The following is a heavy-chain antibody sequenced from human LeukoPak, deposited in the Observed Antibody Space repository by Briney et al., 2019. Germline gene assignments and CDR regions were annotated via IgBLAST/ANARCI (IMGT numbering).Heavy chain of an antibody. V-gene: IGHV4-39*01. CDR2: IYYCGST. Sequence: SETLSLTCTVSGGSISSSSYYWGWIRRPPGKGLEWIGSIYYCGSTYYNPSLKSRVTISVDTSKNQFSLKLSSVTAADTAVYYCARHRGPTWGPRDFDYWGQGTLVTVSS. CDR3: ARHRGPTWGPRDFDY. D-gene: IGHD7-27*01. J-gene: IGHJ4*02. CDR1: GGSISSSSYY.